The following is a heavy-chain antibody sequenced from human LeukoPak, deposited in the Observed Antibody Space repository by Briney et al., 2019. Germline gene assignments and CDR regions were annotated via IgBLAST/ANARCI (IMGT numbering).Heavy chain of an antibody. J-gene: IGHJ6*04. CDR3: AKFQDTFHYCYGMDV. V-gene: IGHV3-30*18. Sequence: GGSLRLSCAASGFTFSSYGMHWVRQAPGKGLEWVTVISYDGSNKYYADSVKGRFTISRDNSKNTLYLQMNSLRAEDTAVYYCAKFQDTFHYCYGMDVWGKGTTVTVSS. CDR1: GFTFSSYG. D-gene: IGHD2-15*01. CDR2: ISYDGSNK.